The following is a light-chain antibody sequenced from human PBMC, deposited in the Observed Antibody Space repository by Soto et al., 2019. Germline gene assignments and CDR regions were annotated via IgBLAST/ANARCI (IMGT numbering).Light chain of an antibody. CDR2: DAS. V-gene: IGKV3-20*01. J-gene: IGKJ2*01. CDR1: QSVSNY. Sequence: EIVLTQSPATLSLSPGERATLSCRASQSVSNYLAWYQQKPGQAPRLLIYDASNRATGIPDRFSGSGSGTDFTLTISRLEPEDFAVYHCQQYGSSPATFGLGTKLEIK. CDR3: QQYGSSPAT.